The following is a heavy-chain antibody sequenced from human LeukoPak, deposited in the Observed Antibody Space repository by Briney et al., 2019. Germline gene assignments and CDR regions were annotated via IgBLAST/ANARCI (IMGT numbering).Heavy chain of an antibody. CDR2: ISYDGSNK. J-gene: IGHJ4*02. V-gene: IGHV3-30-3*01. Sequence: PGGSLRLSCAASGFTFSSYAMLCVRQAPGKGLEWVAVISYDGSNKYYAESVNGRFSISRDNSKNTLYLQMNSLRAEDTAVYYCARDRYYGSGRYNYFDYWGQGTLVTVSS. CDR3: ARDRYYGSGRYNYFDY. CDR1: GFTFSSYA. D-gene: IGHD3-10*01.